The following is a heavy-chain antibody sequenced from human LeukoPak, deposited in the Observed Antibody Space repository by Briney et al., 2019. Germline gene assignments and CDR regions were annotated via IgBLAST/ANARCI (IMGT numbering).Heavy chain of an antibody. CDR1: GFTFSSYG. V-gene: IGHV3-30*18. Sequence: QPGRSLRLSCAASGFTFSSYGMHWVRQAPGKGLEWVAAISYDGTNQYYVDSVKGRFTISRDNSKNTLYLQMNSLRAEDTAVYYCAKIQGYYFDYWGQGTLVTVSS. J-gene: IGHJ4*02. D-gene: IGHD5-18*01. CDR2: ISYDGTNQ. CDR3: AKIQGYYFDY.